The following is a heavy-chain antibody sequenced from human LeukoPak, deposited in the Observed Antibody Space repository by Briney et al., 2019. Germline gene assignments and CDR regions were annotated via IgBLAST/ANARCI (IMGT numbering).Heavy chain of an antibody. CDR2: IRYDGSNK. J-gene: IGHJ5*02. V-gene: IGHV3-30*02. CDR1: GFTFSSYG. D-gene: IGHD5-12*01. CDR3: ATGYDFGFDP. Sequence: GGSLRLSCAASGFTFSSYGMHWVRQAPGKGLEWVAFIRYDGSNKYYADSVKGRFTISRDNSKNTLYLQMNSLRPEDTAVYYCATGYDFGFDPWGQGTLVTVSS.